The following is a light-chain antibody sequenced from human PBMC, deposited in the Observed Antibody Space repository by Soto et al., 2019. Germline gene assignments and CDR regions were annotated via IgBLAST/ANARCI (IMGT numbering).Light chain of an antibody. CDR1: QSISSW. J-gene: IGKJ4*01. Sequence: DIQMTQSPSTLSASVGDRVTITCRASQSISSWLAWYRQKPGKAPKLLIYKASSLEGGVPSRFSGSGSGTDFTLTISSLQPDDFATYHCQQYHSYSLTFGGGTKVDIK. V-gene: IGKV1-5*03. CDR2: KAS. CDR3: QQYHSYSLT.